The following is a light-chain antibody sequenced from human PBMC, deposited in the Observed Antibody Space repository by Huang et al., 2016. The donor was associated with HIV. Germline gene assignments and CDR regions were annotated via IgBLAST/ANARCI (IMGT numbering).Light chain of an antibody. CDR2: SAS. V-gene: IGKV1-39*01. CDR1: QNINTC. J-gene: IGKJ5*01. Sequence: DIMLTQSPSSLSESVGDRVTITCRASQNINTCFNWYQQKPGKAPKLLIHSASTLQTGVPSRFSGSGSGTDFTLTVTSLQPEDSATYYCQQAYSSLITFGQG. CDR3: QQAYSSLIT.